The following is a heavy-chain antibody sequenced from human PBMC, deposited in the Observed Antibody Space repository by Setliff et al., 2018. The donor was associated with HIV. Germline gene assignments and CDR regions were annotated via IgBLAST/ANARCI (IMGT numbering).Heavy chain of an antibody. CDR2: INWNGGST. D-gene: IGHD1-26*01. J-gene: IGHJ5*02. Sequence: AGGSLRLSCAASGFTFDDYGMSWVRQAPGKGLEWVSGINWNGGSTGYADSVKGRFTISRDNAKNSLYLQMNSLRAEDTALYHCARGNSGSLSSHWFDPWGQGTLVTVSS. CDR1: GFTFDDYG. V-gene: IGHV3-20*01. CDR3: ARGNSGSLSSHWFDP.